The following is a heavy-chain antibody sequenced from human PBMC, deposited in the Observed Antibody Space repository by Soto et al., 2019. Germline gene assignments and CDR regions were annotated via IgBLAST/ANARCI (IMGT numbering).Heavy chain of an antibody. CDR1: GGSISSYY. J-gene: IGHJ4*02. CDR3: ASGYCGGGSCYSTPDY. Sequence: SETLSLTCTVSGGSISSYYWSWIRQPPGKGLEWIGYIYYSGSTNYNPSLKSRVTISVDTSKNQFSLKLSSVTAADTAVYYRASGYCGGGSCYSTPDYWAQGTLVTVSS. CDR2: IYYSGST. V-gene: IGHV4-59*08. D-gene: IGHD2-15*01.